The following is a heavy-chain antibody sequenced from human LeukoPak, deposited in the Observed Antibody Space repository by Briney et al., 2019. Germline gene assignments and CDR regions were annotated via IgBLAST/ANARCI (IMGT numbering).Heavy chain of an antibody. J-gene: IGHJ3*02. Sequence: ASVKVSCKASGYTFTGYYIHWVRQAPGQGLEWMGWINANSGDTNYAQNFQDWVTMTRDTSISTAYMELSSLRSEDTAVYYCARRAKESDIWGQGTMVTVSS. V-gene: IGHV1-2*04. CDR1: GYTFTGYY. CDR3: ARRAKESDI. CDR2: INANSGDT.